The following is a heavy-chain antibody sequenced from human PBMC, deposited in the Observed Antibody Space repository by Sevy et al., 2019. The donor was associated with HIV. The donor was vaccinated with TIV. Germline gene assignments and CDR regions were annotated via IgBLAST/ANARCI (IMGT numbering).Heavy chain of an antibody. V-gene: IGHV4-30-2*01. Sequence: SETLSLTCAVSGGSISSGGYSWSWIRQPPGKGLEWIGYIYHSGSTYYNPSLKSRVTISVDRSKNQFSLKLSSVTAADTAVYYCATASVRGDMRAFDISGQGTMVTVSS. CDR2: IYHSGST. CDR3: ATASVRGDMRAFDI. D-gene: IGHD3-10*01. J-gene: IGHJ3*02. CDR1: GGSISSGGYS.